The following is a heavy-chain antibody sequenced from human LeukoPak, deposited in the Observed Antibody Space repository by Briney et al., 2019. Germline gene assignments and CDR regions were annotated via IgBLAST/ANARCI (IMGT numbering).Heavy chain of an antibody. D-gene: IGHD2-15*01. J-gene: IGHJ5*02. Sequence: SETLSLTCAVYGGSFSGYYWSWIRQPPGKGLEWIGEINHSGSTNYDPSLKSRVTISVDTSKNQFSLKLSSVTAADTAVYYCARGGGYSSPWGQGTLVTVSS. CDR3: ARGGGYSSP. CDR1: GGSFSGYY. CDR2: INHSGST. V-gene: IGHV4-34*01.